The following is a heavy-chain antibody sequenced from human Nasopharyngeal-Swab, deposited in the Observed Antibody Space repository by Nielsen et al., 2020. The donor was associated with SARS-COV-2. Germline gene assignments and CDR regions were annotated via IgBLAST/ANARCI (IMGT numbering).Heavy chain of an antibody. V-gene: IGHV3-53*01. J-gene: IGHJ4*02. Sequence: GESLKIFCVVSGFSVSGKHMSWVRQAPGKGLEWVSVIYDGPNTLYADSVQGRFIISRDNSRNMLYLQMSGLTAEDTAVYYCARDAAGSGIDYWGQGALVTVSS. D-gene: IGHD2-15*01. CDR1: GFSVSGKH. CDR3: ARDAAGSGIDY. CDR2: IYDGPNT.